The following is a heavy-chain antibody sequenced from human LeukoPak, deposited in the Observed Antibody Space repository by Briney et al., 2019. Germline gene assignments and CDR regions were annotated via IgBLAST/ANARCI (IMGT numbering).Heavy chain of an antibody. CDR1: GFTFSRYG. D-gene: IGHD3-16*02. CDR2: MRGSGGST. V-gene: IGHV3-23*01. CDR3: ARLGQLLDYDYVWGSYLPVGAFDI. J-gene: IGHJ3*02. Sequence: GGSLRLSCEASGFTFSRYGMSWVRQAPGKGLEWVSAMRGSGGSTYYADSVKGRFTISRDNSKNTLYLQMNSLRAEDTAVYYCARLGQLLDYDYVWGSYLPVGAFDIWGQGTMVTVSS.